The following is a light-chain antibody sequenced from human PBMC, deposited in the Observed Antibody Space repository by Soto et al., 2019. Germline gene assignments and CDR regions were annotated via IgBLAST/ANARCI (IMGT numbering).Light chain of an antibody. J-gene: IGLJ1*01. Sequence: QSALTQPASVSGSPGQSVTISCTGTSSDVGAYKYVSWYQQHPGKAPKLMIYEVSNRPSGVSNRFSGSKSGNTASLTISGLQADDDADYYCNSYAGDIIRFVFGTGTKVTVL. V-gene: IGLV2-14*01. CDR2: EVS. CDR1: SSDVGAYKY. CDR3: NSYAGDIIRFV.